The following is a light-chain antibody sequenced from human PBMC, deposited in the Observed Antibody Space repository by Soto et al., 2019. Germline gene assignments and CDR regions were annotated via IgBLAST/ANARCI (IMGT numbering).Light chain of an antibody. CDR3: QHLNNYPPFT. CDR1: QDIKTY. V-gene: IGKV1-9*01. Sequence: IQLTQSPSSLSPSVGDRVSITCRASQDIKTYLAWYQQKQGKAPKLLISGTFTLQSGVPSRFNGSGSRTDFTLTISRLQPEDFATYYCQHLNNYPPFTFGPGTKVDLE. J-gene: IGKJ3*01. CDR2: GTF.